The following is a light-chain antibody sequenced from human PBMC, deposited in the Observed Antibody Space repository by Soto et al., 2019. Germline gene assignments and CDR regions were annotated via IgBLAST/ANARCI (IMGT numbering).Light chain of an antibody. Sequence: QSALTQPASISGSPGQSIAISCTGTSSDVGAYNYVSWYQQHPGKAPKLMIFDVTNRPSGVSTRFSGSKSGDTASLTISGLQAEDEAAYYCSSYTTSSTQVFGGGTKLTVL. CDR1: SSDVGAYNY. CDR2: DVT. CDR3: SSYTTSSTQV. J-gene: IGLJ2*01. V-gene: IGLV2-14*03.